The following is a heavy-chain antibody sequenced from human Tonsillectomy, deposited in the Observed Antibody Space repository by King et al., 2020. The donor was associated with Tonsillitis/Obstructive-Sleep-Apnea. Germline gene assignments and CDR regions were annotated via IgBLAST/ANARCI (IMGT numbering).Heavy chain of an antibody. CDR2: EYYRSKWYT. D-gene: IGHD1-20*01. V-gene: IGHV6-1*01. CDR1: GDSVSSNSAA. Sequence: QLQQSGPGLVKPSQTLSLTCAISGDSVSSNSAAWNWIRQSPSRGLEWLGREYYRSKWYTDFAVSVKNRITINPDTSRNQFSLQLNSLTSEDTAVYYCARDGLLTGARGYFDYWGQGTLVPVSS. J-gene: IGHJ4*02. CDR3: ARDGLLTGARGYFDY.